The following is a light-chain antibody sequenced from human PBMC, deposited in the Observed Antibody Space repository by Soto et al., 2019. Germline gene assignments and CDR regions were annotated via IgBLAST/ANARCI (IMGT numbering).Light chain of an antibody. CDR1: QSVSSY. J-gene: IGKJ5*01. Sequence: EIVLTHSPATLSFSHGDGATLSCSASQSVSSYLAWYQQKPCQAPRLLSYDASNMATGIPARFSGSGSGTDFTLTISRIEHEDFAVYYCHQRSNWPTVNSGQGTRLEIK. CDR3: HQRSNWPTVN. V-gene: IGKV3-11*01. CDR2: DAS.